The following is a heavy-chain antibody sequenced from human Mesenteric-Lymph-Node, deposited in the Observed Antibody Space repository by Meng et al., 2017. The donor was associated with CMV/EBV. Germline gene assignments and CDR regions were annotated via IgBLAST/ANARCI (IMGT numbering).Heavy chain of an antibody. CDR3: ARVRTPGPNEEVVWEVFPFDI. D-gene: IGHD2-2*01. J-gene: IGHJ3*02. Sequence: YYLHWVRQAPGQGLGWMGWIKPNSGATNYVEKFQGKVTMTRDTSISTAYIELSSLRSDDTALYYCARVRTPGPNEEVVWEVFPFDIWGQGTMVTVSS. CDR1: YY. CDR2: IKPNSGAT. V-gene: IGHV1-2*02.